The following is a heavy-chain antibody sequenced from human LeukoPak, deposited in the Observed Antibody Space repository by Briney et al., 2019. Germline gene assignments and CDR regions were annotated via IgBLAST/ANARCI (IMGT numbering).Heavy chain of an antibody. CDR2: IIPIFGTA. CDR3: ARTYYYGSGFFTRFDP. CDR1: GGTFTSYA. D-gene: IGHD3-10*01. J-gene: IGHJ5*02. Sequence: SVKVSCKASGGTFTSYAISWVRQAPGQGLEWMGGIIPIFGTANYAQKFQGRVAITADESTSTAYMELSSLRSEDTAVYYCARTYYYGSGFFTRFDPWGQGTLVTVSS. V-gene: IGHV1-69*01.